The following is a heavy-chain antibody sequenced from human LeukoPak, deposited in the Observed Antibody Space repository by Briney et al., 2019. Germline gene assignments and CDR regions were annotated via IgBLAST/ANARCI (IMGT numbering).Heavy chain of an antibody. CDR3: AKDRRFLEWYDAFDI. CDR1: GFTFSSYA. Sequence: GGSLRLSCAASGFTFSSYAMSWVRQAPGKGLGWVSAISGSGGSTYYADSVKGRFTISRDNSKNTLYLQMNSLRAEDTAVYYCAKDRRFLEWYDAFDIWGQGTMVTVSS. CDR2: ISGSGGST. D-gene: IGHD3-3*01. V-gene: IGHV3-23*01. J-gene: IGHJ3*02.